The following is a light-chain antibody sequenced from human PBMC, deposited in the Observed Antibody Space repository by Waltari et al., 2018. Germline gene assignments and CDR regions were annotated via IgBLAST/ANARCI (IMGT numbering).Light chain of an antibody. Sequence: LVMTQSPATLSVFPGDRATLSCRASQSIRRNLAWYQHKPGQAPRLLIYGASTRATGIPARFSGSGSGTEFTIKISSLQSEELAVYFWQQDDNWRGTVGQGTKVEIK. V-gene: IGKV3-15*01. J-gene: IGKJ1*01. CDR3: QQDDNWRGT. CDR1: QSIRRN. CDR2: GAS.